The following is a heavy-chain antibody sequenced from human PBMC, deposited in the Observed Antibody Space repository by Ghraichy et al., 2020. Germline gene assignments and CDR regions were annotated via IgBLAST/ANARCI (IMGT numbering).Heavy chain of an antibody. J-gene: IGHJ4*02. V-gene: IGHV4-59*01. CDR1: GGSISSYY. D-gene: IGHD5-18*01. CDR2: IYYSGST. Sequence: SETLSLTCTVSGGSISSYYWSWIRQPPGKGLEWIGYIYYSGSTNYNPSLKSRVTISVDTSKNQFSLKLSSVTAADTAVYYCARSLTPPYSYGYYFDYWGQGTLVTVSS. CDR3: ARSLTPPYSYGYYFDY.